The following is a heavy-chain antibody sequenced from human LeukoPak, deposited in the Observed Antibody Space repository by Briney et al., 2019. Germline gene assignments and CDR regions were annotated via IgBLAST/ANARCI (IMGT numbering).Heavy chain of an antibody. J-gene: IGHJ4*02. CDR3: ARDHAYSYGFSYYFHS. Sequence: GGSLRLSCAASGFTVSSNYMSWVRQAPGMGLEWVSAIYSGGSTFYADSVKGRFTISRDNSKNMLYLQMNSLRAEDTAVYYCARDHAYSYGFSYYFHSWGQGTLVTVSS. CDR1: GFTVSSNY. D-gene: IGHD5-18*01. CDR2: IYSGGST. V-gene: IGHV3-66*01.